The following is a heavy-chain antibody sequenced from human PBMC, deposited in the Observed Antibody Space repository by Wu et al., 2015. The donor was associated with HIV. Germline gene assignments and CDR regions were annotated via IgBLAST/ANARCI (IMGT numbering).Heavy chain of an antibody. Sequence: QVQLQQSGAELKRPGSSVKISCKAFGGTFNSYTINWVRQGPGQGLEWMGRILPIYGTTDYAQKFRDRVKISADESTNTAYMEIRGLKSDDTALYYCTRRQQLLDQWGQGTLGHRVL. D-gene: IGHD6-13*01. CDR2: ILPIYGTT. CDR1: GGTFNSYT. CDR3: TRRQQLLDQ. J-gene: IGHJ4*02. V-gene: IGHV1-69*13.